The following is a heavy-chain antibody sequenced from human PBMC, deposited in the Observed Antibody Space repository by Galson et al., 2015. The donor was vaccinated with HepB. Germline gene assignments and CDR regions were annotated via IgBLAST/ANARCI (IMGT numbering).Heavy chain of an antibody. CDR2: IYSGGST. J-gene: IGHJ6*02. CDR3: ARDRGLYISNPPYSPELALGGMDV. D-gene: IGHD1-26*01. Sequence: SLRLSCAASGFTVGSNYMSWVRQAPGKGLEWVSVIYSGGSTYYADSVKGRFTISRDNSKNTLYLQMNSLRAEDTAVYYCARDRGLYISNPPYSPELALGGMDVWGQGTTVTVSS. V-gene: IGHV3-66*01. CDR1: GFTVGSNY.